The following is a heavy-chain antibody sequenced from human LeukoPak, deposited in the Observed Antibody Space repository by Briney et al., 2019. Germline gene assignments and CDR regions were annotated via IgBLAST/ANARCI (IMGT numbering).Heavy chain of an antibody. J-gene: IGHJ3*01. V-gene: IGHV3-21*01. CDR3: VSGTYWEL. D-gene: IGHD3-10*01. CDR1: GFTFSTYS. Sequence: GGSLRLSCAASGFTFSTYSMDWVRQAPGKGLEWVSSITSSSHMYYADSLKGRFTISRDNAKNSLFLQMNSLRAEDTAVYYCVSGTYWELWGQGTMVTASS. CDR2: ITSSSHM.